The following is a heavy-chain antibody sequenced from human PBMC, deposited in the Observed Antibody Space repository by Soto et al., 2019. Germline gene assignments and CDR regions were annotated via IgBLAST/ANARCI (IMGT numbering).Heavy chain of an antibody. J-gene: IGHJ2*01. D-gene: IGHD5-12*01. CDR1: GYTFTSYA. CDR3: ARDRREVDIVATVDWYFDL. Sequence: QVQLVQSGAEVKKPGASVKVSCKASGYTFTSYAMHWVRQAPGHRLEWMGWINAGNGNTKYSQKFQGRVTITRDTSASTAYMELSSLRSEDTAVYYCARDRREVDIVATVDWYFDLWGRGTLVTVSS. CDR2: INAGNGNT. V-gene: IGHV1-3*01.